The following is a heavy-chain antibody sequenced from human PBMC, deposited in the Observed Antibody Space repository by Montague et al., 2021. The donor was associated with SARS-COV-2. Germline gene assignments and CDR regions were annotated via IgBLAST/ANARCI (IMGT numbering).Heavy chain of an antibody. J-gene: IGHJ6*03. CDR1: GPSISSSNYY. V-gene: IGHV4-39*01. CDR2: IHYSGST. CDR3: ARGDFGVVIIPYYYYMDV. D-gene: IGHD3-3*01. Sequence: SDILSLTRTVSGPSISSSNYYWGWIRQPPGKGLEWIATIHYSGSTYYKPSLKSRLTISADTSKNQFSLRLSSVTAADTAVYYCARGDFGVVIIPYYYYMDVWGKGTTVSVSS.